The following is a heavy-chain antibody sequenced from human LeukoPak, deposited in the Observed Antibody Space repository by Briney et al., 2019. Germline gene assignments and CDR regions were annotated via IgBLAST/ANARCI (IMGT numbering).Heavy chain of an antibody. CDR3: ARELLSSGVAGTGLFEP. Sequence: VASVKVSCKASGGTFSSYVISWVRQAPGQGLEWMGGIIPSFGTANYAQKLQGRVTITTDESTSTAYMELSSLRSEDTAVYYCARELLSSGVAGTGLFEPWGQRTLVTVPS. CDR1: GGTFSSYV. D-gene: IGHD3-10*01. V-gene: IGHV1-69*05. J-gene: IGHJ5*02. CDR2: IIPSFGTA.